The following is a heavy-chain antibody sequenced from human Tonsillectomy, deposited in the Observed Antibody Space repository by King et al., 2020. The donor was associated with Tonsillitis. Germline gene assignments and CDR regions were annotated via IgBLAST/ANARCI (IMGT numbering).Heavy chain of an antibody. J-gene: IGHJ4*02. CDR2: ISGSGGST. CDR3: AKVVSTAMVYYFDS. D-gene: IGHD5-18*01. CDR1: GFTFSSSA. Sequence: VQLVESGGGLVQPGGSLRLSCAASGFTFSSSAMAWVRQAPGKGPEWVSGISGSGGSTYYADSVKGRFTISRDNSKNTMYLQMNIMGAEDTALYYCAKVVSTAMVYYFDSWGQGALFTVSS. V-gene: IGHV3-23*04.